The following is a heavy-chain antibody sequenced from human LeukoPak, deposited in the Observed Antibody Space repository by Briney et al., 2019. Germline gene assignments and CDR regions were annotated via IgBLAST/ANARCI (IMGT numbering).Heavy chain of an antibody. CDR3: ARASQGSPTLYYYYYYYMDV. D-gene: IGHD6-13*01. CDR1: GYSISSGYY. J-gene: IGHJ6*03. V-gene: IGHV4-38-2*02. Sequence: SETLSLTCTVSGYSISSGYYWGWIRQPPGKGLEWIGSIYHGGSTYYNPSLKSRVTISVDTAKNQFSLKLTSVTAADTAVYYCARASQGSPTLYYYYYYYMDVWGKGTTVTVSS. CDR2: IYHGGST.